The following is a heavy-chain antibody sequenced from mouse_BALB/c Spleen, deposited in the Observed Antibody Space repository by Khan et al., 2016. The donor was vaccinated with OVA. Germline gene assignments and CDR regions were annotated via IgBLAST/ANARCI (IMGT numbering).Heavy chain of an antibody. Sequence: QVQLKQSGPGLVAPSQSLSITCTISGFSLTNYGVHWVRQSPGKGLEWLVVIWSDGSTTYNAALNSRLTISKEHSKSQVFLKMNSLQTDDTAMYFCARQPYYHYNVMDYWGQGTSVTVSS. CDR3: ARQPYYHYNVMDY. D-gene: IGHD2-10*01. CDR2: IWSDGST. CDR1: GFSLTNYG. V-gene: IGHV2-6-1*01. J-gene: IGHJ4*01.